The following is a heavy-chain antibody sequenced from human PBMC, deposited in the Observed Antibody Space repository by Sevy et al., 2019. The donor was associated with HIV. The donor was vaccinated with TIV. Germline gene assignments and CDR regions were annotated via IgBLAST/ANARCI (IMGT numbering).Heavy chain of an antibody. Sequence: SETLSLTCTVSGGSISSYYWSWIRQPPGKGLEWIGYIYYSGSTNYNPSLKSRVTISVDTSKNQFSLKLGSVTAADTAVYYCARGYYYDSSGYYYGYYFDYWGQGTLVTVSS. CDR2: IYYSGST. V-gene: IGHV4-59*01. CDR1: GGSISSYY. D-gene: IGHD3-22*01. J-gene: IGHJ4*02. CDR3: ARGYYYDSSGYYYGYYFDY.